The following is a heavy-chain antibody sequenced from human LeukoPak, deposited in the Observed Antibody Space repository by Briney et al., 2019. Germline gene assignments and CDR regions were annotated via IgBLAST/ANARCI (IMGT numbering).Heavy chain of an antibody. V-gene: IGHV3-49*03. CDR3: TRGAPPTVVNSYSHFDY. CDR1: GFTFGYYA. Sequence: GSLRLSCTASGFTFGYYAMSWFRQAPRKGLEWGGFIRSNAYGGTTENAASGKGRFTISRDDSKTIAYLQMNSLKTEDTAVYSCTRGAPPTVVNSYSHFDYWGQGSLVTVSS. J-gene: IGHJ4*02. CDR2: IRSNAYGGTT. D-gene: IGHD4-23*01.